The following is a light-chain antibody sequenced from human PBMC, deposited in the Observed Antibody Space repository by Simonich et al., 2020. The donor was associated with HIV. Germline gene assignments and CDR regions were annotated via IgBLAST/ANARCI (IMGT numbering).Light chain of an antibody. CDR2: EVT. CDR3: SSYAGSNSVV. Sequence: QSALTQPPSASGSPGQYVTISCTGTSSDVGGYNYVSCYQQHPGKAPKLMIYEVTKRPSGVPDRFSGSKSGNTASLTVSGLQAEDEADYYCSSYAGSNSVVFGGGTKLTAL. CDR1: SSDVGGYNY. J-gene: IGLJ2*01. V-gene: IGLV2-8*01.